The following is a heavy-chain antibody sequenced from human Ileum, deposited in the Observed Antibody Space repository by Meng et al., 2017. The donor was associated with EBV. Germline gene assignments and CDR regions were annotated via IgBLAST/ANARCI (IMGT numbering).Heavy chain of an antibody. Sequence: QVQLAEWGPGPLKPSETLSLTCAVNGGSLRGAYWNRIRQPPGKGLEWIGEIIHGGSPSYNPSLKSRVTISIDTSKNQLSLMLSSVTAADTAVYYCARRPTGIDYWGQGTLVTVSS. CDR1: GGSLRGAY. CDR3: ARRPTGIDY. J-gene: IGHJ4*02. V-gene: IGHV4-34*12. D-gene: IGHD2-8*02. CDR2: IIHGGSP.